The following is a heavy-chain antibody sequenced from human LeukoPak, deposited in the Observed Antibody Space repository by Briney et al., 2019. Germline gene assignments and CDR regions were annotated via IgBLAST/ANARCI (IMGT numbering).Heavy chain of an antibody. V-gene: IGHV4-30-2*01. J-gene: IGHJ5*02. CDR1: GGSISSGGYS. CDR3: ARGGTGFDP. CDR2: IYHSGST. Sequence: SQTLSLTCAVSGGSISSGGYSWSWIRQPPGKGLEWIGYIYHSGSTYYNPSLKSRVTISVDRSKNQFSLKLSSVTAADTAVYYCARGGTGFDPWGQGTLVTVSS.